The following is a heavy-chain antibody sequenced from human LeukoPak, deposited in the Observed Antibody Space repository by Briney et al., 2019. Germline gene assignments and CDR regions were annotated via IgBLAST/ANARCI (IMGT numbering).Heavy chain of an antibody. Sequence: PSETLSLTYAVYGGSFSGYYWSWIRQSPGKGLEWIGEINHSGSTNYNPSLKSRVTISVDTSKNQFSLKLSSVTAADTAVYYCARARKDYGDYAFDYWGQGTLVTVSS. CDR2: INHSGST. V-gene: IGHV4-34*01. J-gene: IGHJ4*02. CDR3: ARARKDYGDYAFDY. D-gene: IGHD4-17*01. CDR1: GGSFSGYY.